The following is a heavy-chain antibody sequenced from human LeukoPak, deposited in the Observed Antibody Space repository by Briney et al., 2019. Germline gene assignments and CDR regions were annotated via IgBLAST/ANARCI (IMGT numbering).Heavy chain of an antibody. D-gene: IGHD1-1*01. CDR2: MNPNSGDT. CDR3: ARGSSTGTAHYYFDY. V-gene: IGHV1-8*01. CDR1: GYTFTTYD. J-gene: IGHJ4*02. Sequence: ASVKVSCKASGYTFTTYDINWVRQAPGQGLEWMGWMNPNSGDTDYAQKFQGRVTMTRNTSISTAYMELSGLRSEDTAVYYCARGSSTGTAHYYFDYWGQGTLVTVSS.